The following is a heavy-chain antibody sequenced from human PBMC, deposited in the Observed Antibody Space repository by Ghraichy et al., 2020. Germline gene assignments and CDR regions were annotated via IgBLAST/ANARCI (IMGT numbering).Heavy chain of an antibody. CDR3: TTDLRPGDADY. CDR2: IKSKANGGTI. D-gene: IGHD7-27*01. CDR1: GFIFSNAW. Sequence: GGSLRLSCAASGFIFSNAWMNWVRQAPGRGLEWVGRIKSKANGGTIDYAAPVKGRFTISRDDSKDTLYLQMNSLKTEDTAVYYCTTDLRPGDADYWGQGTLVTVSS. J-gene: IGHJ4*02. V-gene: IGHV3-15*07.